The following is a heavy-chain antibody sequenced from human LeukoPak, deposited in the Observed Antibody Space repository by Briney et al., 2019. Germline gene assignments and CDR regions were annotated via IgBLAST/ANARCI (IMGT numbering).Heavy chain of an antibody. Sequence: KSSETLSLTCAVYGGSFSGYYWSWIRQPPGKGLEWIGEINHSGSTNYNPSLKSRVTISVDTSKNQFSLKLSSVTAADTAVYYCARASQKYYYDSSGYYYFDYWGQGTLVTVSS. CDR2: INHSGST. J-gene: IGHJ4*02. V-gene: IGHV4-34*01. D-gene: IGHD3-22*01. CDR3: ARASQKYYYDSSGYYYFDY. CDR1: GGSFSGYY.